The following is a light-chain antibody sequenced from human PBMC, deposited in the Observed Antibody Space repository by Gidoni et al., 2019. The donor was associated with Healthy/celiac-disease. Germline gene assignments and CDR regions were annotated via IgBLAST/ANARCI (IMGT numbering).Light chain of an antibody. Sequence: EIVLTQSPATLSLSPGDRATLSCRASQSVSSYLAWYQQKPGQAPRLLIYDASNRATGIPARFSGSGSGTDLTLTISSLEPEDFAVYYCQQRSNWPEGITFGQGTRLEIK. CDR2: DAS. CDR1: QSVSSY. CDR3: QQRSNWPEGIT. J-gene: IGKJ5*01. V-gene: IGKV3-11*01.